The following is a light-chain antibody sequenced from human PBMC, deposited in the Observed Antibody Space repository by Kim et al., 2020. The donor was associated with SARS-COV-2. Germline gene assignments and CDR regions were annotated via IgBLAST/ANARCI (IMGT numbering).Light chain of an antibody. CDR1: QGIRSA. J-gene: IGKJ4*01. Sequence: ASVGDRIIITCRASQGIRSALAWYQQKPGKAPKLLMYDVSRLESGVPSRFSGSGYGTDFTLTISSLQPEDFATYYCKQFNSRPLTFGGGTKVDIK. CDR3: KQFNSRPLT. V-gene: IGKV1-13*02. CDR2: DVS.